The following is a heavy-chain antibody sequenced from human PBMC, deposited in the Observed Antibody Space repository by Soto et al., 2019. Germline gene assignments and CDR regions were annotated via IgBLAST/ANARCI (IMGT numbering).Heavy chain of an antibody. CDR2: ISYDGSNK. Sequence: QVQLVESGGGVVQPGRSLRLSCAASGFTFSSYGMHWVRQAPGKGLEWVAVISYDGSNKYYADSVKGRFTISRDNSKNTLYLQMNSLRAEDTAVYYCAKAPSRITMIVVVTLPDYWGQGTVVTVSS. J-gene: IGHJ4*02. CDR3: AKAPSRITMIVVVTLPDY. V-gene: IGHV3-30*18. D-gene: IGHD3-22*01. CDR1: GFTFSSYG.